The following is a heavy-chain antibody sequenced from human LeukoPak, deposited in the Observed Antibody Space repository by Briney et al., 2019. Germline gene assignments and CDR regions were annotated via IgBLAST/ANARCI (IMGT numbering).Heavy chain of an antibody. V-gene: IGHV3-11*01. D-gene: IGHD6-19*01. CDR1: GSTFSASY. CDR2: ISSSGSTI. Sequence: AGGSLSPSFAAPGSTFSASYMSWIRQAPGKGLEWVSYISSSGSTIYYADSVKGRFTISRDNAKNSLYLQMNSLRAEDTAVYYCAGSGWYYFDYWGQGTLVTVSS. CDR3: AGSGWYYFDY. J-gene: IGHJ4*02.